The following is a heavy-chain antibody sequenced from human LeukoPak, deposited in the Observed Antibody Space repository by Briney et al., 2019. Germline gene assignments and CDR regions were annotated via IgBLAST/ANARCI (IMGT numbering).Heavy chain of an antibody. CDR1: GGSISSYY. CDR2: IYYSGST. CDR3: ARVHRLVVVPAAITGYYYYYMDV. D-gene: IGHD2-2*01. Sequence: SETLSLTCTVSGGSISSYYWSWIRQPPGKGLEWIGYIYYSGSTNYNPSLKSRVTISVDTSKNQFSLKLSSVTAADTAVYYCARVHRLVVVPAAITGYYYYYMDVWGKGTTVTVSS. J-gene: IGHJ6*03. V-gene: IGHV4-59*01.